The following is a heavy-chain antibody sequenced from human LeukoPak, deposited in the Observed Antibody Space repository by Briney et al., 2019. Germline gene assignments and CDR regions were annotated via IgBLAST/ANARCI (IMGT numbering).Heavy chain of an antibody. D-gene: IGHD1-1*01. CDR3: THDLGWFDP. V-gene: IGHV4-39*01. Sequence: SETLSLTCAVSGGSISSSNWWSWVRQPPGKGLEWIGSIYYSGSTYYNPSLKSRVTISVDTSKNQFSLKLSSVTAADTAVYYCTHDLGWFDPWGQGTLVTVSS. CDR2: IYYSGST. J-gene: IGHJ5*02. CDR1: GGSISSSNW.